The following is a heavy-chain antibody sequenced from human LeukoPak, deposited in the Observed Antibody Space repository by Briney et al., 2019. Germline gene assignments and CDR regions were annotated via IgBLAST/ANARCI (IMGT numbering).Heavy chain of an antibody. CDR3: ARETYDFWSGYLYYFDY. Sequence: SETLSLTCTVSGGSISSGSYYWSWIRQPAGKVLEWIGRIYTSGSTNYNPSLKSRVTISVDASKNQFSLKLSSVTAADTAVYYCARETYDFWSGYLYYFDYWGQGTLVTVSS. D-gene: IGHD3-3*01. J-gene: IGHJ4*02. V-gene: IGHV4-61*02. CDR2: IYTSGST. CDR1: GGSISSGSYY.